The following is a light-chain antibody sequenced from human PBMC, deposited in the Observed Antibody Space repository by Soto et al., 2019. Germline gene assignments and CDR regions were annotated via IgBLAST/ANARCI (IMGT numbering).Light chain of an antibody. CDR1: RSDIGSNF. J-gene: IGLJ1*01. Sequence: QSVLSQPPSASGTPGQTVIISCSGSRSDIGSNFVNWYQHLPGTAPKLLIYNSNQRPSGVPDRFSGSKSGTSASLAISGLQSEDEADYYCAAWDDSLTGPVFGTGTKVTVL. V-gene: IGLV1-44*01. CDR3: AAWDDSLTGPV. CDR2: NSN.